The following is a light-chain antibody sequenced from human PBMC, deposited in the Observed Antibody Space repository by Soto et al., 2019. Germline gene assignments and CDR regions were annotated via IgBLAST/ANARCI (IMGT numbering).Light chain of an antibody. CDR1: QSVTTR. V-gene: IGKV3-11*01. CDR3: QQRTTWPPVT. Sequence: EIVLTQSPATLSLSPGEGATLSCRASQSVTTRLAWYQQKPGQAPRLLIYAASTRAPGIPARFSGSGSATDFTLTNSSLEPEDCAVYYCQQRTTWPPVTFGQGTRLEI. J-gene: IGKJ5*01. CDR2: AAS.